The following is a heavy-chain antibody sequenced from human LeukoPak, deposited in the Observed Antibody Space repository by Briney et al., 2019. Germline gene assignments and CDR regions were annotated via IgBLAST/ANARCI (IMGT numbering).Heavy chain of an antibody. J-gene: IGHJ3*02. CDR3: AKDLGSSGWYGIGDAFDI. CDR2: ISGSGGST. D-gene: IGHD6-19*01. Sequence: PGGSLRLSCAASGFTFSSYAMSWVRQAPGKGLEWVSAISGSGGSTYYADSVKGRFTISRDNSKSTLYLQMNSLRAEDTAVYYCAKDLGSSGWYGIGDAFDIWGQGTMVTVSS. V-gene: IGHV3-23*01. CDR1: GFTFSSYA.